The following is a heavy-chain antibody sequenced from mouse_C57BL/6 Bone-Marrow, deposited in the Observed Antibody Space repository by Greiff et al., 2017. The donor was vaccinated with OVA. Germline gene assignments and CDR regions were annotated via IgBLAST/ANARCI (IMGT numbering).Heavy chain of an antibody. D-gene: IGHD1-1*01. CDR2: IDPSDSYT. V-gene: IGHV1-50*01. J-gene: IGHJ4*01. CDR1: GYTFTSYW. CDR3: EIYYYGSRYYAMDY. Sequence: QVQLQQPGAELVKPGASVKLSCKASGYTFTSYWMQWVKQRPGQGLEWIGEIDPSDSYTNYNQKFKGKATLTVDTSSSTAYMQLSSLTSEDSAVYYCEIYYYGSRYYAMDYWGQGTSVTVSS.